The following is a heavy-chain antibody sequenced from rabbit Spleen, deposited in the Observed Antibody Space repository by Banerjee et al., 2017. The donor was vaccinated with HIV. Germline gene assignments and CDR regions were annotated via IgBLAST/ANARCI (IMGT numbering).Heavy chain of an antibody. D-gene: IGHD1-1*01. Sequence: QEQLVESGGGLVQPGGSLKLSCKASGFDFNTYGVSWVRQAPGKGLEWIGYIDAIFGTTCYAKWVNGRFTISSHNAQNTLYLQVNSLTAADTATYFCVRGASSSGYYSLWGPGTLVTVS. CDR3: VRGASSSGYYSL. CDR2: IDAIFGTT. J-gene: IGHJ4*01. CDR1: GFDFNTYG. V-gene: IGHV1S47*01.